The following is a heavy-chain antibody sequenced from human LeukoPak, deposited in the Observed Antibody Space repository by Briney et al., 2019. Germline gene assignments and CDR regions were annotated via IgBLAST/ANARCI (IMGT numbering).Heavy chain of an antibody. D-gene: IGHD5-18*01. V-gene: IGHV4-39*01. CDR1: GGSISSTKTC. CDR2: ICYTGNT. Sequence: SETLSLTCAVSGGSISSTKTCGDWIRQPPGKGMEWIGTICYTGNTYYKPSLKSRVTISVDSSKNQFSLKLNSLIAADTAVYYCARKWIQLWLHWGQGTLVTVSS. CDR3: ARKWIQLWLH. J-gene: IGHJ4*02.